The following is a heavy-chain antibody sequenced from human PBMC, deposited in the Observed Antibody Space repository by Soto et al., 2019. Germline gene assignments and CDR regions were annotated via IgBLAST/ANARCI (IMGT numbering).Heavy chain of an antibody. J-gene: IGHJ5*02. V-gene: IGHV1-46*01. CDR1: GYTFTSYY. CDR2: INPSGGST. D-gene: IGHD6-25*01. Sequence: GASVKVSCKASGYTFTSYYMHWVRQAPGQGLEWMGIINPSGGSTSYAQKFQGRVTITGDTSTSTAYMELSSLRSEDTAVYYCARDVAAAAPWGQGTLVTVSS. CDR3: ARDVAAAAP.